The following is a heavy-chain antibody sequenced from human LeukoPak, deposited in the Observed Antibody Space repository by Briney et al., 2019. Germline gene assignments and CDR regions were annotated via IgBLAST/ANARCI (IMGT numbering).Heavy chain of an antibody. V-gene: IGHV1-18*01. CDR2: ISTYNGNT. CDR3: ARDSSGYYGVDY. D-gene: IGHD3-22*01. CDR1: GYTLTSYA. Sequence: ASAKVSSEPSGYTLTSYAISWVRQAPEQGLEWMGCISTYNGNTNYAQKLQGRVTMTTDTSTSTAYMELRSLRSDDTAVYYCARDSSGYYGVDYWGQGTLVTVSS. J-gene: IGHJ4*02.